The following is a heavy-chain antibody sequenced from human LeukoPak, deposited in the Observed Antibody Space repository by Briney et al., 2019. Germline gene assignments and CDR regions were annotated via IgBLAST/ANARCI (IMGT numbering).Heavy chain of an antibody. V-gene: IGHV3-48*02. D-gene: IGHD3-16*01. CDR3: VRTMGGVWGMAFDI. Sequence: GGSLRLSCAASGFSFSTYSMNWVRQAPGKGLEWVSYIHKSGTITYYRDSVKGRFTISRDNAKNSLYLQMNSLRDEDTAVYYCVRTMGGVWGMAFDIWAKGQWSPSLQ. CDR2: IHKSGTIT. J-gene: IGHJ3*02. CDR1: GFSFSTYS.